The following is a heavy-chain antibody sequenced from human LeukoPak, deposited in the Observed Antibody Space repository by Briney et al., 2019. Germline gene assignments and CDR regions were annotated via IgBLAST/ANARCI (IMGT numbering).Heavy chain of an antibody. CDR3: ARDKVWYSSSWYLDY. J-gene: IGHJ4*02. CDR1: GYTFTSYY. V-gene: IGHV1-46*01. D-gene: IGHD6-13*01. Sequence: ASVKVSCKASGYTFTSYYMHWVRQAPGQGLEWMGIINPSGGSTSYAQKFQGGVTMTRDTSTSTVYMELSSLRSEDTAVYYCARDKVWYSSSWYLDYWGQGTLVTVSS. CDR2: INPSGGST.